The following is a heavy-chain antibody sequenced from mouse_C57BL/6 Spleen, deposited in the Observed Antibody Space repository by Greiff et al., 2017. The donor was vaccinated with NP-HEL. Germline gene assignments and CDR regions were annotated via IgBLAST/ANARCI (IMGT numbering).Heavy chain of an antibody. CDR1: GYTFTSYG. V-gene: IGHV1-81*01. CDR3: ARGDYGNYGPFDY. Sequence: LVESGAELARPGASVKLSCKASGYTFTSYGISWVKQRTGQGLEWIGEIYPRSGNTYYNEKFKGKATLTADKSSSTAYMELRSLTSDESAVDFCARGDYGNYGPFDYGGQGTTLTVSS. CDR2: IYPRSGNT. D-gene: IGHD2-1*01. J-gene: IGHJ2*01.